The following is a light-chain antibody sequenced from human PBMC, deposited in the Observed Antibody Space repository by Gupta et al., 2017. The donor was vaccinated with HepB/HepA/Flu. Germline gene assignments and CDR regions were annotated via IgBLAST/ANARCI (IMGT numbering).Light chain of an antibody. CDR1: SGDVASYNY. Sequence: QSALTQPASVPGSPGPSITISCTGTSGDVASYNYVSWYQQHPGKAPNLMIYDVSNRPSGVSNRFSGSKSGNTASLTISGLQAEDEADYYCSSYTSSSTLYVVFGGGTKLTVL. CDR3: SSYTSSSTLYVV. J-gene: IGLJ2*01. CDR2: DVS. V-gene: IGLV2-14*03.